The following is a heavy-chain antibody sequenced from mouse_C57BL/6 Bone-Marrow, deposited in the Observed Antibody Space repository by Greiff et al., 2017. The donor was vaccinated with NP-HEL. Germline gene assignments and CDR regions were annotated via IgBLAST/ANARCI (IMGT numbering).Heavy chain of an antibody. CDR1: GYTFTSYG. V-gene: IGHV1-81*01. CDR2: IYPRSGNT. CDR3: AREGPPGSYYAMDY. J-gene: IGHJ4*01. D-gene: IGHD3-3*01. Sequence: VQLVESGAELARPGASVKLSCKASGYTFTSYGISWVKQRTGQGLEWIGEIYPRSGNTYYNEKFKGKATLTADKSSSTAYMELRSLTSEDSAVYFCAREGPPGSYYAMDYWGQGTSVTVSS.